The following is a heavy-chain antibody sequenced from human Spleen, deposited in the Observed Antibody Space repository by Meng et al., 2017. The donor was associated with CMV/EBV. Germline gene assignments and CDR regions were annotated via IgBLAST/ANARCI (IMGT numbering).Heavy chain of an antibody. Sequence: GESLKISCAASGFTFDDYAMHWVRQAPGKGLEWVSLISWDGGSTYYADSVKGRFTISRDNAKNTLYLQMSSLRVEDTAVYHCAREWVDSALRYGLDVWGQGTTVTVSS. CDR3: AREWVDSALRYGLDV. CDR1: GFTFDDYA. D-gene: IGHD1-26*01. CDR2: ISWDGGST. J-gene: IGHJ6*02. V-gene: IGHV3-43D*03.